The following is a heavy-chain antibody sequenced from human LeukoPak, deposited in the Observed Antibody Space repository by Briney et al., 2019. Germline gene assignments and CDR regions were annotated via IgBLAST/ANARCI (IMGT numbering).Heavy chain of an antibody. J-gene: IGHJ4*02. CDR3: ATGNYHFDS. CDR2: TYYRSRWYT. V-gene: IGHV6-1*01. CDR1: GDSVSSNTAA. Sequence: SQTLSLTCATSGDSVSSNTAAWNWIRQSPSRGLEWLGRTYYRSRWYTDYAVSVKSRITINPDTSKNHFSLDLDSVTPEDTALYYCATGNYHFDSWGQGTLVTVSS. D-gene: IGHD3-10*01.